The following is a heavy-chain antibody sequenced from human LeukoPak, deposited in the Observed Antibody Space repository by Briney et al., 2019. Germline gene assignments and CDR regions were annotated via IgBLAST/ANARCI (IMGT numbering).Heavy chain of an antibody. CDR2: INPSGGST. CDR3: ARDLPATGFDY. V-gene: IGHV1-46*01. D-gene: IGHD4-17*01. Sequence: ASVKVSCKASGYTFTSYYIHWVRQAPGEGLEWMGIINPSGGSTSYAQKFQGRVTMTRDTSTSTVYMELSSLRSEDTAVYYCARDLPATGFDYWGQGTLVTVSS. CDR1: GYTFTSYY. J-gene: IGHJ4*02.